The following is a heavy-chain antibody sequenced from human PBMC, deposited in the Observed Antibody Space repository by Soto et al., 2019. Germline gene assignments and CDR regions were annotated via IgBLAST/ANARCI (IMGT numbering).Heavy chain of an antibody. CDR2: ISAHNGNT. V-gene: IGHV1-18*01. CDR3: ARGRYGDY. Sequence: QVHLVQSGAEVKKPGASMKVSCKGSGYIFTTYGITWVRQAPEQGLEWMGWISAHNGNTNYAQKLQGRVTVTRDTSTSTAYMELRNLRSDDTAVYYCARGRYGDYWGQGALVTVSS. D-gene: IGHD1-1*01. CDR1: GYIFTTYG. J-gene: IGHJ4*02.